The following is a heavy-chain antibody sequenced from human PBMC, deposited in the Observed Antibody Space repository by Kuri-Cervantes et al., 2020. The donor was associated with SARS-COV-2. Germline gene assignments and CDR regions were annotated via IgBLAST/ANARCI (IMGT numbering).Heavy chain of an antibody. Sequence: SETLSLTCTVSGYSISSGYYWGWIRQPPGKGLEWVGSIYHSGSTYYNPSLKSRVTISVDTSKNQSSLKLSSVTAADTAVYYCARLGKDSSSPCDYWGQGTLVTVSS. D-gene: IGHD6-6*01. J-gene: IGHJ4*02. CDR2: IYHSGST. CDR3: ARLGKDSSSPCDY. CDR1: GYSISSGYY. V-gene: IGHV4-38-2*02.